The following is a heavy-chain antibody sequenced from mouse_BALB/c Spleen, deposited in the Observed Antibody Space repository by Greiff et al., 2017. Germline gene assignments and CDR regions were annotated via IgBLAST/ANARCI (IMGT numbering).Heavy chain of an antibody. Sequence: VQLQQSGAELVRSGASVKLSCTASGFNIKDYYMHWVKQRPEQGLEWIGWIDPENGDTEYAPKFQGKATMTADTSSNTAYLQLSSLTSEDTAVYYCARTITIYYYAMDYWGQGTSVTVSS. V-gene: IGHV14-4*02. CDR2: IDPENGDT. CDR3: ARTITIYYYAMDY. D-gene: IGHD2-4*01. CDR1: GFNIKDYY. J-gene: IGHJ4*01.